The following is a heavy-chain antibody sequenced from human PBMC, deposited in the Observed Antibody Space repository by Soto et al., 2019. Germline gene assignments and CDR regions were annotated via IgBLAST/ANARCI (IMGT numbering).Heavy chain of an antibody. Sequence: PSETLSLTCAVSGGSISSDDYYWSWNRQHPGKGLEWIGYIYYSGSNYYNPSLKSRVTISVDTSKNQFSLKLSSVTAADTAVYYCARGLWFGEYNWFDPWGQGTLVTVSS. CDR1: GGSISSDDYY. D-gene: IGHD3-10*01. CDR3: ARGLWFGEYNWFDP. J-gene: IGHJ5*02. CDR2: IYYSGSN. V-gene: IGHV4-30-4*01.